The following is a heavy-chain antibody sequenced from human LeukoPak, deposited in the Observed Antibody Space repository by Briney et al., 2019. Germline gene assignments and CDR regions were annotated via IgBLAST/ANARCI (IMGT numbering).Heavy chain of an antibody. CDR3: ARASDILTGYLGH. J-gene: IGHJ1*01. V-gene: IGHV1-2*02. D-gene: IGHD3-9*01. CDR2: INPNSGGT. Sequence: ASVKVSCKASGYTFTGYYMHWVRQAPGQGLEWMGWINPNSGGTNYAQKFQGRVTMTRDTSISTAYMELRSLRSDDTAVYYCARASDILTGYLGHWGQGTLVTVSS. CDR1: GYTFTGYY.